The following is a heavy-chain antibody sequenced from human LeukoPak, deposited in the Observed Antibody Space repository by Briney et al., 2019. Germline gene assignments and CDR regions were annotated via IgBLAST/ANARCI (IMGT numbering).Heavy chain of an antibody. V-gene: IGHV3-72*01. Sequence: PGGSLRLSCVASGSGFSDQYMDWVRQAPGKGLEWVGRISNIGNGYMTEYAASVKGRFTISRDDSKNSLYLHMNSLKTEDTAVYSCTRGYSGVSRYAFDIWGQGTMVTVSS. J-gene: IGHJ3*02. D-gene: IGHD5-12*01. CDR3: TRGYSGVSRYAFDI. CDR2: ISNIGNGYMT. CDR1: GSGFSDQY.